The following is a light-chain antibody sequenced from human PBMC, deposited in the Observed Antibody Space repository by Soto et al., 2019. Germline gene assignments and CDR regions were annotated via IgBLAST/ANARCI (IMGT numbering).Light chain of an antibody. V-gene: IGKV1-5*03. Sequence: DIQITQAPSTLPASVGDIFTFTCRAIQSIRSWLDWYQEKPGKAPKLLIYKASLLETGVPSRFSGSASGTEFTLTIRSLQTDDFGTYYCQQYNSHPWTFGQGTKVDTK. CDR2: KAS. CDR3: QQYNSHPWT. J-gene: IGKJ1*01. CDR1: QSIRSW.